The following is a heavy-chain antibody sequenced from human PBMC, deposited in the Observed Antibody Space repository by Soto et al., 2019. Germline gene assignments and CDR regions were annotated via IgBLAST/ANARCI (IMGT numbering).Heavy chain of an antibody. J-gene: IGHJ6*02. V-gene: IGHV3-21*01. CDR1: GFTFSSYS. D-gene: IGHD3-9*01. CDR3: ARDRERYFDWLLGDYYYYGMDV. CDR2: ISSSSSYI. Sequence: PGGSLRLSCAASGFTFSSYSMNWVRQSPGKGLEWVSSISSSSSYIYYADSVKGRFTISRDNAKNSLYLQMNSLRAEDTAVYYCARDRERYFDWLLGDYYYYGMDVWGQGTTVTVS.